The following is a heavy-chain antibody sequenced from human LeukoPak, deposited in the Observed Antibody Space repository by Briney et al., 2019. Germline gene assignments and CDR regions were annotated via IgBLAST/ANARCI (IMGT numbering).Heavy chain of an antibody. J-gene: IGHJ6*02. CDR1: GFSFSSYG. Sequence: PGGSLRLSCAASGFSFSSYGMHWVRQAPGKGLEWVAVLWYDERRTNYVDSVMGRFTISRDNSKNTLSLQLNSLRAEDTALYYCAKYSSSTNYYFGMDVWGQGTTVTVSS. V-gene: IGHV3-33*06. CDR3: AKYSSSTNYYFGMDV. CDR2: LWYDERRT. D-gene: IGHD6-6*01.